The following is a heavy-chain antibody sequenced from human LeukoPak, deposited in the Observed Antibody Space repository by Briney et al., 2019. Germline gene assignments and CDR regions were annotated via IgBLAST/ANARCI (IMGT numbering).Heavy chain of an antibody. Sequence: KSGGSLRLSCAASGFTFSDYYMSWIRQAPGKGLEWISYISSSSSYTNYADSVKGRFTISRDNAKNSLYLQMNSLRAEDTAVYYCARSTTYYDSSGNDYWGQGTLVTVSS. CDR3: ARSTTYYDSSGNDY. CDR2: ISSSSSYT. V-gene: IGHV3-11*03. D-gene: IGHD3-22*01. CDR1: GFTFSDYY. J-gene: IGHJ4*02.